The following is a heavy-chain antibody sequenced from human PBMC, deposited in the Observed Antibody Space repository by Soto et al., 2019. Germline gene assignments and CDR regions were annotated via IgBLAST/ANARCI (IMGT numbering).Heavy chain of an antibody. Sequence: EVQLVESGGGLVQPGGSLRLCCAASGFTFSSYSMNWLRKAPGKGLEWVSYISSSSSTIYYADSVKGRFTISRDNAKNSLYLQMNSLRDEDTAVYYCARDLYSNGPSGDYWGQGTLVIVSS. CDR2: ISSSSSTI. CDR3: ARDLYSNGPSGDY. J-gene: IGHJ4*02. CDR1: GFTFSSYS. V-gene: IGHV3-48*02. D-gene: IGHD5-18*01.